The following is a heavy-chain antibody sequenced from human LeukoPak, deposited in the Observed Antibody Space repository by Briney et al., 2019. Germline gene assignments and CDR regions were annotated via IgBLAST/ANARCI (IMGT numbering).Heavy chain of an antibody. CDR2: IIPIFGTA. CDR3: AKIYCSSNSCYDGRGWFDP. CDR1: GGTFSNYT. D-gene: IGHD2-2*01. Sequence: SVKVSCKASGGTFSNYTISWVRQAPGQGLEWMGGIIPIFGTANYAQKFQGRVTITADESTSTAYMELSSLRSEDTAVYYCAKIYCSSNSCYDGRGWFDPWGQGTLVTVSS. J-gene: IGHJ5*02. V-gene: IGHV1-69*01.